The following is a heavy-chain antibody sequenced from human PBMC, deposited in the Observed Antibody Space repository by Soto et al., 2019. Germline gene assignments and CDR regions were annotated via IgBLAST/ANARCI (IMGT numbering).Heavy chain of an antibody. Sequence: QVQLVQSGAEVKKPGASVKVSCKASGYTFTNYGISWVRQAPGQGLDWMGWISADNGNINYAQKVTGRIIITTYTSTNTAYMELRSLRSDDTAMYYCASSYCGGNCSSILPLDYYYYGMDVWGQGTTVTVSS. V-gene: IGHV1-18*01. CDR3: ASSYCGGNCSSILPLDYYYYGMDV. CDR1: GYTFTNYG. CDR2: ISADNGNI. J-gene: IGHJ6*02. D-gene: IGHD2-21*02.